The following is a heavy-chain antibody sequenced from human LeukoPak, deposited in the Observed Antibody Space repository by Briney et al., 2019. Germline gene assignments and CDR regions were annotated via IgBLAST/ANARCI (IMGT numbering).Heavy chain of an antibody. V-gene: IGHV4-39*07. CDR2: IYHSGST. J-gene: IGHJ4*02. CDR1: GGSISSSSYY. D-gene: IGHD3-22*01. CDR3: ARNWGDSSGYDY. Sequence: SETLSLTCTVSGGSISSSSYYWGWIRQPPGKGLEWIGSIYHSGSTYYNPSLKSRVTISVDTSKNQFSLKLSSVTAADTAVYYCARNWGDSSGYDYWGQGTLVTVSS.